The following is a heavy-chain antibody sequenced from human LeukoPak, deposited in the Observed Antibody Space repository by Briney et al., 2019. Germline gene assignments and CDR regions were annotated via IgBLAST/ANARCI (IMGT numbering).Heavy chain of an antibody. CDR2: INHSGST. D-gene: IGHD3-10*01. CDR3: ARFTLYYYGSGSLNAYYFDY. V-gene: IGHV4-34*01. J-gene: IGHJ4*02. Sequence: SETLSLTCAVYGGSFSGYYWSWIRQPPGKGLEWIGEINHSGSTNYNPSLMSRVTISVDTSKNQFSLKLSSVTAADTAVYYCARFTLYYYGSGSLNAYYFDYWGQGTLVTVSS. CDR1: GGSFSGYY.